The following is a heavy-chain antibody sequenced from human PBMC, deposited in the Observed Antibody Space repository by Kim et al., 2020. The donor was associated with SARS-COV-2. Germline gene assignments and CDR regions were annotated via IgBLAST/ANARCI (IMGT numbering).Heavy chain of an antibody. D-gene: IGHD3-3*01. Sequence: GGSLRLSCAASGFTVSSNYMSWVRQAPGKGLEWVSVIYSGGSTYYADSVKGRFTISRHNSKNTLYLQMNSLRAEDTAVYYCARVRNLESMGGYFDYWGQGTLVTVSS. CDR2: IYSGGST. V-gene: IGHV3-53*04. CDR1: GFTVSSNY. CDR3: ARVRNLESMGGYFDY. J-gene: IGHJ4*02.